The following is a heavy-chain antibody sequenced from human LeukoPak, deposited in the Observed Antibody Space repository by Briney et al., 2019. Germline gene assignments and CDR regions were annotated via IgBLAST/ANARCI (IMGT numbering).Heavy chain of an antibody. CDR2: ISDSGGST. V-gene: IGHV3-23*01. Sequence: GGSLRLSCAASGFTFSSHAMSWVRQAPGKGLEWVSGISDSGGSTYYADSVKGRFTISRDNSKNTLYLQMNSLRAEDTAVYYCARDLYYYDSSGYPDYWGQGTLVTVSS. CDR1: GFTFSSHA. D-gene: IGHD3-22*01. CDR3: ARDLYYYDSSGYPDY. J-gene: IGHJ4*02.